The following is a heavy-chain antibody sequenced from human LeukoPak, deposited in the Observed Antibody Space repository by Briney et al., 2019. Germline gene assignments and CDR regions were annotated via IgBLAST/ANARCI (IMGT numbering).Heavy chain of an antibody. CDR1: GFSLSASGMC. Sequence: SGPTLVNPTQTLTLTCTFSGFSLSASGMCVSWIRQPPGKALEWLARIDWDDDKYYSTSLKTRLTISKDTSKNQVVLTMTNMDPVDTATYYCARISTVTNPFDYWVQGTLVTVSS. CDR2: IDWDDDK. J-gene: IGHJ4*02. D-gene: IGHD4-17*01. CDR3: ARISTVTNPFDY. V-gene: IGHV2-70*11.